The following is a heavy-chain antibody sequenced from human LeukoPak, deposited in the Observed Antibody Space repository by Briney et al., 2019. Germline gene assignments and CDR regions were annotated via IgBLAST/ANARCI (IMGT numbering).Heavy chain of an antibody. Sequence: GGSLRLSCAASGFTFSNYAVMWVRQAPGQGLEWVSAITSSGAPRYDDSVEGRFSIFSDDSENTLYLQMNSMRSEDEAQYFCARDPDGDYIGAFEFWGRGKVVTVSS. V-gene: IGHV3-23*01. J-gene: IGHJ3*01. CDR3: ARDPDGDYIGAFEF. D-gene: IGHD4-17*01. CDR1: GFTFSNYA. CDR2: ITSSGAP.